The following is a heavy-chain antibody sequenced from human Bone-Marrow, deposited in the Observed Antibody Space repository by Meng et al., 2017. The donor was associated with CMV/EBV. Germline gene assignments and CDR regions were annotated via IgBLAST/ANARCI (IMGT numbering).Heavy chain of an antibody. CDR2: INHSGST. V-gene: IGHV4-34*01. D-gene: IGHD6-19*01. Sequence: SETLSLTCAVYGGSFSGYCWSWIRQPPGKGLEWIGEINHSGSTNYNASLKSRVTITVDTSKNQFYLKLSSVTAADTAVYYCARCIIAVAGKGGFDYWGQGTLVTVSS. J-gene: IGHJ4*02. CDR1: GGSFSGYC. CDR3: ARCIIAVAGKGGFDY.